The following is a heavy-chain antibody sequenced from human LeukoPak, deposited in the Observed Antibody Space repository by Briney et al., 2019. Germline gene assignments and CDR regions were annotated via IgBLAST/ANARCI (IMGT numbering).Heavy chain of an antibody. V-gene: IGHV3-33*01. CDR3: ARDSATVTTLYYFDY. CDR1: GFTFSSYG. Sequence: GGSLRLSCAASGFTFSSYGMHWVRQAPGKGLEWVAVIWYDGSNKCYADSVKGRFTISRDNSKNTLYLQMNSLRAEDTAVYYCARDSATVTTLYYFDYWGQGTLVTVSS. J-gene: IGHJ4*02. D-gene: IGHD4-17*01. CDR2: IWYDGSNK.